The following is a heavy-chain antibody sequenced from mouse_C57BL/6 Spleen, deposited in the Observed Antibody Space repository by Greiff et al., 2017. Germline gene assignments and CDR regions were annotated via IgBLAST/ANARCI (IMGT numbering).Heavy chain of an antibody. J-gene: IGHJ4*01. CDR1: GYTFTSYG. CDR2: IYPRSGNT. CDR3: ARSETAQAPYYAMDY. V-gene: IGHV1-81*01. D-gene: IGHD3-2*02. Sequence: QVQLQQSGAELARPGASVKLSCKASGYTFTSYGISWVKQRTGQGLEWIGEIYPRSGNTYYNEKFKGKATLTADKSSSTAYMELRSLTSEDSAVYFCARSETAQAPYYAMDYWGQGTSVTVSS.